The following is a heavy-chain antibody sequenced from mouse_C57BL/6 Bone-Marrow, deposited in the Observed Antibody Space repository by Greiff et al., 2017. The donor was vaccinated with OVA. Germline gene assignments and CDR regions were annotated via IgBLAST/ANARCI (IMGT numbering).Heavy chain of an antibody. CDR2: IDPNSGGT. Sequence: QVQLQQPGAELVKPGASVKMSCKASGYTFTSYWMHWVKQRPGRGLEWIGRIDPNSGGTKYNEKFKSKATLPVDKPSSTAYMQLSSLTSDDSAVYYCARPYGYDERVWFAYWGQGTLVTVSA. CDR1: GYTFTSYW. CDR3: ARPYGYDERVWFAY. V-gene: IGHV1-72*01. J-gene: IGHJ3*01. D-gene: IGHD2-2*01.